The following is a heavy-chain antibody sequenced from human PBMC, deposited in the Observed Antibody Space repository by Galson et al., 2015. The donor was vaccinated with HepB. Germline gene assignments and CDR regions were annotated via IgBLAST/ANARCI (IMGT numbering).Heavy chain of an antibody. CDR3: ARVRYYDFWSGYRTGPNPGPYYYYFYMDV. D-gene: IGHD3-3*01. Sequence: LTCTVSGGSISSRDYYWSWIRQPPGQGLEWIGYIYYSGSTYYTPSLKSRVTISVDTSKNQFSLKLNSVTAADTAVYYCARVRYYDFWSGYRTGPNPGPYYYYFYMDVWGKGTTVTVSS. J-gene: IGHJ6*03. V-gene: IGHV4-30-4*01. CDR1: GGSISSRDYY. CDR2: IYYSGST.